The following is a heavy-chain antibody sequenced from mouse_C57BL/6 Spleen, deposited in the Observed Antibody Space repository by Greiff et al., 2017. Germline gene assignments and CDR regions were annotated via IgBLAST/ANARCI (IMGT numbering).Heavy chain of an antibody. V-gene: IGHV1-76*01. J-gene: IGHJ2*01. D-gene: IGHD2-4*01. Sequence: VQLQESGAELVRPGASVKLSCKASGYTFTDYYINWVKQRPGQGLEWIARIYPGIGNTYYNEKFKGKATLTAEKSYSTAYMQLLDLTSEDSAVYFCARRMTTSDYFDYWGQGTTLTVSS. CDR2: IYPGIGNT. CDR1: GYTFTDYY. CDR3: ARRMTTSDYFDY.